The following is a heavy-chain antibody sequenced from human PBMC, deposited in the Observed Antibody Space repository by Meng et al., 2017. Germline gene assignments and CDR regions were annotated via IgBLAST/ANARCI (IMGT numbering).Heavy chain of an antibody. V-gene: IGHV1-69*02. CDR1: GGTFSSYT. J-gene: IGHJ6*02. Sequence: SVKVSCKASGGTFSSYTISWVRQAPGQGLEWMGRIIPILGIANYAQKFQGRVTITADKSTSTVYMELSSLRSEDTAVYYCARTPSRRYYYGSETPRKYYYYYGMDVWGQGTTVTVSS. CDR2: IIPILGIA. D-gene: IGHD3-10*01. CDR3: ARTPSRRYYYGSETPRKYYYYYGMDV.